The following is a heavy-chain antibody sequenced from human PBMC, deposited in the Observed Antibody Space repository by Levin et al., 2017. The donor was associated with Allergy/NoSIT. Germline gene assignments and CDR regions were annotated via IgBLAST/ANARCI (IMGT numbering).Heavy chain of an antibody. V-gene: IGHV3-49*04. Sequence: TGESLKISCTGSGFTFGDYAMSWVRQAPGKGLEWVGFIRNKAHGGTTEYAASVKSRLTISRDDSKSIAYLQMNSLKTEDTAVYFCARGGPPNYDYNWGSYRDGYFDYWGQGTLVTVSS. J-gene: IGHJ4*02. D-gene: IGHD3-16*02. CDR3: ARGGPPNYDYNWGSYRDGYFDY. CDR1: GFTFGDYA. CDR2: IRNKAHGGTT.